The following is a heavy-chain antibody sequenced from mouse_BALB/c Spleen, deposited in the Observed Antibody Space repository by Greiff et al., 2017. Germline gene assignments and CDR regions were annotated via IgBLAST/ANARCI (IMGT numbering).Heavy chain of an antibody. CDR2: IYPGSGNT. J-gene: IGHJ4*01. CDR1: GYTFTDYY. CDR3: ARSGGLRRGYAMDY. V-gene: IGHV1-77*01. D-gene: IGHD2-4*01. Sequence: VQLVESGAELARPGASVKLSCKASGYTFTDYYINWVKQRTGQGLEWIGEIYPGSGNTYYNEKFKGKATLTADKSSSTAYMQLSSLTSEDSAVYFCARSGGLRRGYAMDYWGQGTSVTVSS.